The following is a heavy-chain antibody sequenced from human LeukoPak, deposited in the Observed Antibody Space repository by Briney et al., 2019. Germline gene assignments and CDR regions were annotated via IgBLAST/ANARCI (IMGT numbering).Heavy chain of an antibody. CDR1: GFSFNTYA. Sequence: PGGSLRLSCAASGFSFNTYAMHWVCQAPGKGLEWVAVISYDGSNKYYADSVKGRFTISRDNSKNTLYLQMNSLRAEDTAVYYCARDSPRSGWNEYYFDYWGQGTLVTVSS. D-gene: IGHD3-3*01. CDR2: ISYDGSNK. CDR3: ARDSPRSGWNEYYFDY. V-gene: IGHV3-30*04. J-gene: IGHJ4*02.